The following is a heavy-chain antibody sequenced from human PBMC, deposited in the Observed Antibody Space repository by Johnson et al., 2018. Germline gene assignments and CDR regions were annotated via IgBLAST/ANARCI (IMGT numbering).Heavy chain of an antibody. V-gene: IGHV3-21*01. Sequence: EVQLVESGGGLVKPGGSLRLSCAASGFTFSSYSMNWVRQAPGKGLEWVSSISSSSSYIYYADSVKGRFTISRDNAKNSLYLQMNSRRPEDTAVYYCARDHPLTDYYYYYMDVWGKGTTVTVSS. CDR3: ARDHPLTDYYYYYMDV. CDR1: GFTFSSYS. J-gene: IGHJ6*03. CDR2: ISSSSSYI.